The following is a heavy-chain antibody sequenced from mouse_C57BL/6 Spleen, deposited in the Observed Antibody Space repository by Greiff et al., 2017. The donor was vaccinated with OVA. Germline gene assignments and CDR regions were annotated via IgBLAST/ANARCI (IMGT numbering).Heavy chain of an antibody. CDR1: GFTFSSYG. D-gene: IGHD1-1*01. V-gene: IGHV5-6*01. CDR3: ARQAGSSDWYFDV. J-gene: IGHJ1*03. Sequence: EVKVVESGGDLVKPGGSLKLSCAASGFTFSSYGMSWVRQTPDKRLEWVATISSGGSYTYYPASVKGRFTISRDNAKNTLYLQMRSLKSEDTAMYYCARQAGSSDWYFDVWGTGTTVTVSS. CDR2: ISSGGSYT.